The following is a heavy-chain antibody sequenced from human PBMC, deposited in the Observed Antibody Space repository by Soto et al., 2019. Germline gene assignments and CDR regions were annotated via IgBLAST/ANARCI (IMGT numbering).Heavy chain of an antibody. CDR2: INSDGSST. CDR3: ARPRPYCGGDCPDS. D-gene: IGHD2-21*02. V-gene: IGHV3-74*01. Sequence: EVQLVESGGGLVQPGGSLRLSCGASGFTFSSYWMHWVRQAPGKGLVWVSRINSDGSSTSYADSVKGRFTISRDNAKNTLYLQMNSLRAEDTAVYYCARPRPYCGGDCPDSWGQGTLVTVSS. CDR1: GFTFSSYW. J-gene: IGHJ4*02.